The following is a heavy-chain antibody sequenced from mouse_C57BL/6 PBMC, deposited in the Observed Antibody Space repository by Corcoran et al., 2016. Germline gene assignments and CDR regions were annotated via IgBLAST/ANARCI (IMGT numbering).Heavy chain of an antibody. CDR1: GYTFTDYY. J-gene: IGHJ4*01. CDR2: IYPGSGNT. D-gene: IGHD2-1*01. V-gene: IGHV1-84*01. Sequence: QIQLQLSGPELVKPGASVKISCKASGYTFTDYYINWVKQRPGQGLEWIGWIYPGSGNTKYNEKFKGKATLTVVTSSSTAYMQLSSLTSEDSAVYFCARQQIYYGNPYAMDDWGQGTAVTVSS. CDR3: ARQQIYYGNPYAMDD.